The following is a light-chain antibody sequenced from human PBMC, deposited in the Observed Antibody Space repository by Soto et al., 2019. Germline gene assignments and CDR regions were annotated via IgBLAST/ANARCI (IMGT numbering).Light chain of an antibody. V-gene: IGKV1-39*01. J-gene: IGKJ5*01. Sequence: DIRMTQSPSSLSASVVDRVTITGLASQTINIFLKWYQQKPGKAPMLLIYAASNLQSGVPSRFSGSGSGTDFTLTINSLQPEDFATYYCQQSYSTPITFGQGTRLEIK. CDR2: AAS. CDR3: QQSYSTPIT. CDR1: QTINIF.